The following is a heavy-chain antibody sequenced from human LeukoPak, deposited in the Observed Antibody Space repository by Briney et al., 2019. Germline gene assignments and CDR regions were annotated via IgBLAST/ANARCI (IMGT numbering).Heavy chain of an antibody. V-gene: IGHV4-39*07. Sequence: PSETLSLTRTFSGGSLSSSGYYWGWIRQPPGKGLEWIGSIYHSGSTYDNPSIKSRVTISVDTSKTQFSLKLSSVAAADAAVYYCETDRNRGFDWGQGTLVTVSS. CDR1: GGSLSSSGYY. J-gene: IGHJ4*02. CDR3: ETDRNRGFD. CDR2: IYHSGST. D-gene: IGHD7-27*01.